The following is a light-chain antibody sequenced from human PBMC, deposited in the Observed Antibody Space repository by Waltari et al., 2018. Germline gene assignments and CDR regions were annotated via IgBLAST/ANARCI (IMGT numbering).Light chain of an antibody. Sequence: EVVLTQSPVTLSLSPGERATLSCRASQSVGKFLAWYQTKPGQAPRLLIYVASNRATGIPVTFSGSGSGPDFSLTISSVQPEDFALYFCQQRSDWPPSITFGQGTRLEI. CDR2: VAS. CDR3: QQRSDWPPSIT. J-gene: IGKJ5*01. V-gene: IGKV3-11*01. CDR1: QSVGKF.